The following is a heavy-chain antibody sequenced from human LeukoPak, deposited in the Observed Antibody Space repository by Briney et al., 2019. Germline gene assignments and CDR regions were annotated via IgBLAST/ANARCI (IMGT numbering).Heavy chain of an antibody. CDR3: ASTGAEYYYDSSGYNY. CDR2: INPNSGGT. V-gene: IGHV1-2*02. Sequence: ASVKVSCKASGYTFTGYYMHWVRQAPRQGLEWMGWINPNSGGTNYAQKFQGRVTMTRDTSISTAYMELSRLRSDDTAVYYCASTGAEYYYDSSGYNYWGQGTLVTVSS. J-gene: IGHJ4*02. D-gene: IGHD3-22*01. CDR1: GYTFTGYY.